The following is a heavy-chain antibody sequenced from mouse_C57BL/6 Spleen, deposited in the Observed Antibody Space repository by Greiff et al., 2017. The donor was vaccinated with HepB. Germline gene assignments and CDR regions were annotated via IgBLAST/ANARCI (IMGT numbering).Heavy chain of an antibody. CDR2: IDPSDSYT. J-gene: IGHJ3*01. D-gene: IGHD1-1*01. V-gene: IGHV1-69*01. CDR3: ARSQSFITTGAWFAY. CDR1: GYTFTSYW. Sequence: VQLQQSGAELVMPGASVKLSCKASGYTFTSYWMHWVKQRPGQGLEWIGEIDPSDSYTNYNQKFKGKSTLTVDKSSSTAYMQLSSLTSEDSAVYYCARSQSFITTGAWFAYWGQGTLVTVSA.